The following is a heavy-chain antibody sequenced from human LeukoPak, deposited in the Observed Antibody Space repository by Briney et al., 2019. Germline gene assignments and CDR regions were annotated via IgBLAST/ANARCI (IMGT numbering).Heavy chain of an antibody. CDR3: ARDWGGYNAEGVKELFGSQATYYYYYMDV. CDR2: IYYSGST. J-gene: IGHJ6*03. Sequence: PSETLSLTCTVSGGSISSYYWSWIRQPPGKGLEWIGYIYYSGSTNYNPSLKSRVTMSVDTSKNQFSLKLSSVTAADTAVYYCARDWGGYNAEGVKELFGSQATYYYYYMDVWGKGTTVTVSS. CDR1: GGSISSYY. V-gene: IGHV4-59*12. D-gene: IGHD5-24*01.